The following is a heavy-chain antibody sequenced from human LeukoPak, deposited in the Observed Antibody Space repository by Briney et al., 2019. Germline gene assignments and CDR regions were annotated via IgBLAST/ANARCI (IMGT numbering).Heavy chain of an antibody. J-gene: IGHJ6*02. V-gene: IGHV1-2*02. CDR1: GYTFTGYY. Sequence: ASAKVSCKASGYTFTGYYMHWVRQAPGQGLEWMGWINPNSGGTNYAQKFQGRVTMTRDTSISTAYMELSRLRSDDTAVYYCARTEDIVVVPAAMGMDVWGQGTTVTVSS. CDR3: ARTEDIVVVPAAMGMDV. D-gene: IGHD2-2*01. CDR2: INPNSGGT.